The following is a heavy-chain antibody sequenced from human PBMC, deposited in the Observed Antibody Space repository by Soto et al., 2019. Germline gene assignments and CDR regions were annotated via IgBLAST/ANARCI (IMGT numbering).Heavy chain of an antibody. CDR3: ARGDRGGSGSPASYYYSGLDV. J-gene: IGHJ6*02. CDR2: VSAGGDMT. V-gene: IGHV3-23*01. CDR1: GFTFSSYA. Sequence: DVQLLESGGHLVQPGGSLRLSCAASGFTFSSYAMSWVRQAPGQGLEWVSSVSAGGDMTYYSDSVKGRFTISRYNSNNALFLQMNSLRIEDTALYYCARGDRGGSGSPASYYYSGLDVWGQGTTVTVS. D-gene: IGHD3-10*01.